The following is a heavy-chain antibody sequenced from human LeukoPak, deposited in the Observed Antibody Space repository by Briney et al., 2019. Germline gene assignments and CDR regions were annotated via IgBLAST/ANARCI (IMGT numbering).Heavy chain of an antibody. CDR1: GGSFSGYY. D-gene: IGHD3-10*01. Sequence: SETLSLTCAVYGGSFSGYYWSWIRQPPGKGLEWIGVINHSGSTNYNPSLKSRVTISVDTSKNQFSLKLSSVTAADTAVYYCARVLLYYYGSGSPDIRKAFDAFDIWGQGTMVTVSS. J-gene: IGHJ3*02. CDR2: INHSGST. CDR3: ARVLLYYYGSGSPDIRKAFDAFDI. V-gene: IGHV4-34*01.